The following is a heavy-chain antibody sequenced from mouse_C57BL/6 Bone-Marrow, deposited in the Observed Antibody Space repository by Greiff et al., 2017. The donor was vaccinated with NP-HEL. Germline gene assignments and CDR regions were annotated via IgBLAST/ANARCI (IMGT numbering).Heavy chain of an antibody. D-gene: IGHD1-1*01. CDR1: GYTFTSYW. CDR2: IDPNSGGT. CDR3: ALYYYGSRGYWYFDV. J-gene: IGHJ1*03. Sequence: QVQLQQPGAELVKPGASVKLSCKASGYTFTSYWMHWVKQRPGRGLEWIGRIDPNSGGTKYNEKFKSKATLTVDKHSSTAYMQLSSLTSEDSAVYYCALYYYGSRGYWYFDVWGTGTTVTVSS. V-gene: IGHV1-72*01.